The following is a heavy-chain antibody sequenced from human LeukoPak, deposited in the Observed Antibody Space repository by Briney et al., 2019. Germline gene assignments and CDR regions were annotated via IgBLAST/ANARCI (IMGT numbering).Heavy chain of an antibody. J-gene: IGHJ4*02. Sequence: ASVKVSCKASGYSFTNYAISWVRQAPGQGLEWMGWISAYNGNTNYAQKLQGRVTMTTDTSTRTAYMDLRSLRSDDTAVYYCARDVSTATTGDEGYWGQGALVTVSS. V-gene: IGHV1-18*01. CDR3: ARDVSTATTGDEGY. D-gene: IGHD4-17*01. CDR2: ISAYNGNT. CDR1: GYSFTNYA.